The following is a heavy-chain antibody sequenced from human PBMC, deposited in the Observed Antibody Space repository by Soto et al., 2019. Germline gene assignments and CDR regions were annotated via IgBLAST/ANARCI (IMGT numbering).Heavy chain of an antibody. D-gene: IGHD3-22*01. CDR2: ITANNVNT. Sequence: GASVKVSFKNSGYTFTSDGISWVRQAPGQGLEWMGWITANNVNTNYAQKFQGRVTMTTDTSTATAYMELRSLRSDDTAVYYCARDMGGYYFEPNDYWGQGTLVTVSP. CDR1: GYTFTSDG. J-gene: IGHJ4*02. V-gene: IGHV1-18*01. CDR3: ARDMGGYYFEPNDY.